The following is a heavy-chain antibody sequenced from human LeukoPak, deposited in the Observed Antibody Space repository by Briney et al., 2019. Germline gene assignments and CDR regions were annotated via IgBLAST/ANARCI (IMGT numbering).Heavy chain of an antibody. CDR3: ARRAQTEYNWNHHIDY. CDR1: GYTFTSYY. D-gene: IGHD1-20*01. CDR2: INPSGGST. J-gene: IGHJ4*02. V-gene: IGHV1-46*01. Sequence: ASVKVSCKASGYTFTSYYMHWVRQAPGQGLEWMGIINPSGGSTSYAQKFQGRVTMTRDMSTSTVYMELSSLRSEDTAVYYCARRAQTEYNWNHHIDYWGQGTLVTVSS.